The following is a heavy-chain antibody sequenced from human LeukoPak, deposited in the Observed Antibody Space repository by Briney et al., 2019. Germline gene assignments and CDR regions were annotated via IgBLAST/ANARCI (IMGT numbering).Heavy chain of an antibody. Sequence: GGSLRVSCAASGFTFSSYCMNWVRQAPGKGLEWVSSISSSSSFIYYADSVKGRFTISRDNAKNSLYLQMNSLRAEDTAIYYCARALYNTGWYPDYFDSWGQGTLVTVSS. J-gene: IGHJ4*02. V-gene: IGHV3-21*01. CDR3: ARALYNTGWYPDYFDS. D-gene: IGHD6-19*01. CDR1: GFTFSSYC. CDR2: ISSSSSFI.